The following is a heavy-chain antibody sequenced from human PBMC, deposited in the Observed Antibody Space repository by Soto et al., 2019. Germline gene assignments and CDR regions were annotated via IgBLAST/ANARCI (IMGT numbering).Heavy chain of an antibody. CDR1: GGFVTSGSYY. J-gene: IGHJ3*02. CDR2: MSHSGGT. CDR3: ARAGRGTPTTVVDAFDI. Sequence: QVQLQQWGAGLLKPSETLSLTCAVYGGFVTSGSYYWGWIRQPPGKGLEWVGEMSHSGGTHCNPSLKSQVTISVDTSKNQFTLKMSSVTAADTAPYLCARAGRGTPTTVVDAFDIWGPGTMVTVSS. D-gene: IGHD1-1*01. V-gene: IGHV4-34*01.